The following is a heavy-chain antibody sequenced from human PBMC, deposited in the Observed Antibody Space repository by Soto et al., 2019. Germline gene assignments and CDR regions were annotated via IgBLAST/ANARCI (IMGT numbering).Heavy chain of an antibody. CDR2: INHSGST. Sequence: SETLSLTCAVYGGSFSGYDWTWIRQPPGTGLEWIGEINHSGSTNYNPSLKSRVTISVDTSKNQFSLKLTSVTAADTAVYYCARHPSDFWFDPWGQGTLVTVSS. J-gene: IGHJ5*02. V-gene: IGHV4-34*01. D-gene: IGHD2-21*02. CDR3: ARHPSDFWFDP. CDR1: GGSFSGYD.